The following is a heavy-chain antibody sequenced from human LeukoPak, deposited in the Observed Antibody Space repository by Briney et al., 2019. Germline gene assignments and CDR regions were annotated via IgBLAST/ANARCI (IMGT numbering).Heavy chain of an antibody. V-gene: IGHV3-48*03. J-gene: IGHJ4*02. CDR3: ARGLSSDYDFWSGPNY. D-gene: IGHD3-3*01. CDR1: GFTFSSYE. CDR2: ISSSGSTI. Sequence: GGSLRLSCAASGFTFSSYEMNWVRQAPGKGLEWVSYISSSGSTIYYADSVKGRFTISRDNAKNSLYLQMYSLRAEDTAVYYCARGLSSDYDFWSGPNYWSQGTLVTVSS.